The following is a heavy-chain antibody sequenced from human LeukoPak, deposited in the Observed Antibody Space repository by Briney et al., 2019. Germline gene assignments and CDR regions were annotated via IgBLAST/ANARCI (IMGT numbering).Heavy chain of an antibody. D-gene: IGHD1-7*01. CDR2: IIPIFGTA. J-gene: IGHJ5*02. CDR1: GGTFISYA. CDR3: ARDNYAGANWFDP. V-gene: IGHV1-69*05. Sequence: ASVTVSFKASGGTFISYAISWVRQAPGQGREWMGGIIPIFGTANYAQKFQGRVTITTDESTSTAYVELSSLRSEDTAVYYCARDNYAGANWFDPWGQGTLVTVSS.